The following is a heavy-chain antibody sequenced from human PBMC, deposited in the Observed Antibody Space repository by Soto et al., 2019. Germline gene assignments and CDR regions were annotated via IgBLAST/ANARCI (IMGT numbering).Heavy chain of an antibody. V-gene: IGHV4-31*03. CDR1: GDSMSSGAYY. Sequence: PSETLSLTCSVSGDSMSSGAYYWNWIRQHPGKGLEWIAYIYYSGNTYYNPSRRSRINISVDTSKSQFSLKLTSVTDADTAVYYCASSYSGYLDNWGQGTLVTVSS. CDR2: IYYSGNT. J-gene: IGHJ4*02. D-gene: IGHD3-22*01. CDR3: ASSYSGYLDN.